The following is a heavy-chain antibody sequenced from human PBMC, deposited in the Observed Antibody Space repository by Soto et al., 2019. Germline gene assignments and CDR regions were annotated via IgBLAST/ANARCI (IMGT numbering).Heavy chain of an antibody. CDR1: GFTFSSYA. Sequence: SLRLSCAASGFTFSSYAMSWVRQAPGKGLEWVSAISGSGGSTYYADSVKGRFTISRDNSKNTLYLQMNSLRAEDTAVYYCAKDMWDSSQQTTPIYGMDGWGQGTTVTVSS. J-gene: IGHJ6*02. CDR3: AKDMWDSSQQTTPIYGMDG. D-gene: IGHD6-13*01. CDR2: ISGSGGST. V-gene: IGHV3-23*01.